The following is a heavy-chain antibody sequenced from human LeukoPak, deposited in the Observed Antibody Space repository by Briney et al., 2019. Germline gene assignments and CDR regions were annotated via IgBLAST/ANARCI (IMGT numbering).Heavy chain of an antibody. D-gene: IGHD6-19*01. V-gene: IGHV3-23*01. CDR1: GFTFSSYA. Sequence: QSGGSLRLSCAASGFTFSSYAMSWVRQAPGKGLEWVSAISGSGGSTYYADSVKGRFTISRDNSKNTLYLQMNSLRAEDTAVYYCASSHSGWYGWCAFDIWGQGTMVTVSS. CDR3: ASSHSGWYGWCAFDI. J-gene: IGHJ3*02. CDR2: ISGSGGST.